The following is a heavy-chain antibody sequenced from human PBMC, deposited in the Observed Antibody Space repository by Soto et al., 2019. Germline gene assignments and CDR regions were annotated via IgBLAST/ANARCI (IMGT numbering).Heavy chain of an antibody. CDR2: INPSGGST. Sequence: ASVKVSCKASGYTFTSYYMHWVRQAPGQGLEWMGIINPSGGSTSYAQKFQGRVTMTRDTSTSTVYMELSSLRSEDTAVYYCARGYCSSTSCPNDYYYYYGMDVWGQGTTVTAP. J-gene: IGHJ6*02. CDR1: GYTFTSYY. D-gene: IGHD2-2*01. V-gene: IGHV1-46*01. CDR3: ARGYCSSTSCPNDYYYYYGMDV.